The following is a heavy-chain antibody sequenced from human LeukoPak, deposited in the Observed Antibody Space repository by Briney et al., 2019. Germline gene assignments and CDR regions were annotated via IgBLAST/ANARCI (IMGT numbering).Heavy chain of an antibody. CDR3: ARGSYYDSSGYYSILYPFDY. D-gene: IGHD3-22*01. CDR1: GGSFSGYY. J-gene: IGHJ4*02. CDR2: INHSGST. V-gene: IGHV4-34*01. Sequence: KTSETLSLTCAVYGGSFSGYYWSWTRQPPGKGLEWIGEINHSGSTNYNPSLKSRVTISVDTSKNQFSLKLSSVTAADTAVYYCARGSYYDSSGYYSILYPFDYWGQGTLVTVSS.